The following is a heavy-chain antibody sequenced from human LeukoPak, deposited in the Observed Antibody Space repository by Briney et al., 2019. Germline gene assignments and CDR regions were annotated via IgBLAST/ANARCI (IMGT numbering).Heavy chain of an antibody. V-gene: IGHV2-5*01. J-gene: IGHJ4*02. CDR3: AHIVVTIDWRSYFDF. CDR1: DFSLDIPGMG. CDR2: VYYNNDR. D-gene: IGHD3-9*01. Sequence: SGPTLVKPTQTLTLTCTFSDFSLDIPGMGVGWIRQPPGKALEWLALVYYNNDRRYSPSLRSRLTITKDTSKNQVVLAMTNMDPVDTATYYCAHIVVTIDWRSYFDFWGQGALVTVSS.